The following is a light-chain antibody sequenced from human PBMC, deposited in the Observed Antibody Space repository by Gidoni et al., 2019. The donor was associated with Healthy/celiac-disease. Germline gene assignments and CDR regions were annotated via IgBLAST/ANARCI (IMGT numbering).Light chain of an antibody. V-gene: IGLV4-69*01. Sequence: QLALSQSPSASASLGASVKPTCTLSSGHSSYAIAWHQQQPEKGPRYLMRLNSDGSHSKGAGIPDRFSGSSSGAERYLTISSLQSEYEADYYCQTWGTGVWVFGGGTKLTVL. J-gene: IGLJ3*02. CDR3: QTWGTGVWV. CDR2: LNSDGSH. CDR1: SGHSSYA.